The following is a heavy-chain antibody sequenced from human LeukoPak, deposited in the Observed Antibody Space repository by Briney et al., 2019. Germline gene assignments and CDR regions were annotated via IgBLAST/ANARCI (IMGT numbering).Heavy chain of an antibody. D-gene: IGHD6-19*01. V-gene: IGHV3-30*03. Sequence: GGSLRLSCAASGFTFSIYGMHWVRQAPGKGLEWVAVISYDGSNKYYADSVKGRFTISRDNSKNTLYLQMNSLRADDTAVYYCARAKGIAVARNAFDIWGQGTMVTVSS. CDR1: GFTFSIYG. J-gene: IGHJ3*02. CDR2: ISYDGSNK. CDR3: ARAKGIAVARNAFDI.